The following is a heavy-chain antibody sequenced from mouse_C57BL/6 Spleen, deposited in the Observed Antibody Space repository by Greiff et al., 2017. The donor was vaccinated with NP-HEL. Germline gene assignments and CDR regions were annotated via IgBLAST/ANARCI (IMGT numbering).Heavy chain of an antibody. D-gene: IGHD1-1*01. CDR3: TRDSRSSYWFAY. Sequence: EVKLMESGEGLVKPGGSLKLSCAASGFTFSSYAMSWVRQTPEKRLEWVAYISSGGDYIYYADTVKGRFTISRDNARNTLYLQMSSLKSEDTAMYYCTRDSRSSYWFAYWGQGTLVTVSA. J-gene: IGHJ3*01. CDR2: ISSGGDYI. CDR1: GFTFSSYA. V-gene: IGHV5-9-1*02.